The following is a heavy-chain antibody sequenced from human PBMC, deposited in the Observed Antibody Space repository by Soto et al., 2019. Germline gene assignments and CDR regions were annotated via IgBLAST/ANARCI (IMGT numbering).Heavy chain of an antibody. V-gene: IGHV5-10-1*01. CDR3: ERFTNALGDY. CDR2: IDPSDSYT. CDR1: GYSFTTYW. D-gene: IGHD2-8*01. Sequence: GESLKISCKGSGYSFTTYWISWVRQMPGKGLEWMGRIDPSDSYTDYSPSFQGHVTISADKSISTAYLQWRSLKASDTAMYYCERFTNALGDYWGQGTLVTVSS. J-gene: IGHJ4*02.